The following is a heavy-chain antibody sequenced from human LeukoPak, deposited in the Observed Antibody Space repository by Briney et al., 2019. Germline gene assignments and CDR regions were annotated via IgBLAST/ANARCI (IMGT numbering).Heavy chain of an antibody. J-gene: IGHJ4*02. D-gene: IGHD3-22*01. CDR1: GFIFSSYW. V-gene: IGHV3-74*01. Sequence: GGSLRLSCAASGFIFSSYWMHWVRQAPGKGLVWVSRFHSDGNSTSYADSVKGRFTISRDNAKNTLYLQMNSLRAEDTAVYFCARETDDSSGYYYDYWGQGTLVTVSS. CDR3: ARETDDSSGYYYDY. CDR2: FHSDGNST.